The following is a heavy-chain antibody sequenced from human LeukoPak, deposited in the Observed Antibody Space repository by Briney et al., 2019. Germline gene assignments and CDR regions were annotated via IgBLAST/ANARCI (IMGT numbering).Heavy chain of an antibody. CDR3: ARDLLMTTVTTHHDY. Sequence: GGSLRLSCAASGFTFSSYSMNWVRQAPGEGLEWVSSISSSSSYIYYADSVKGRFTISRDNAKNSLYLQMNSLRAEDTAVYYCARDLLMTTVTTHHDYWGQGTLVTVSS. D-gene: IGHD4-11*01. V-gene: IGHV3-21*01. J-gene: IGHJ4*02. CDR1: GFTFSSYS. CDR2: ISSSSSYI.